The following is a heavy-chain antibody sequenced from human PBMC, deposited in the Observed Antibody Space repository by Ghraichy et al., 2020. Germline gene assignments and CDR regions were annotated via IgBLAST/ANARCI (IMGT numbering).Heavy chain of an antibody. CDR2: IRSDGSIK. Sequence: GGSLRLSCAASGFTFSAYGIHWVRQAPGKGLEWVAFIRSDGSIKYYADSVKGRFTISRDNSKSMMSLQMNSLRAEDTAVYYCVKDRPEAFFDYWGQGTLVTVSS. V-gene: IGHV3-30*02. J-gene: IGHJ4*02. CDR3: VKDRPEAFFDY. D-gene: IGHD6-6*01. CDR1: GFTFSAYG.